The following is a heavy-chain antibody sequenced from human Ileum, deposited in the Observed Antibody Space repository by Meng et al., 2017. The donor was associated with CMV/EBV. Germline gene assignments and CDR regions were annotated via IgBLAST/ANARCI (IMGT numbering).Heavy chain of an antibody. CDR1: GFTFSTAW. Sequence: GESLKISCAASGFTFSTAWMSWVRQAPGKGLEWVGRIKSKSDGGTADYAAPVKGRFTISRDDSRNTLYLQMNSLKNEDTAVYYCTTDSGDYPYPDYCGQG. CDR2: IKSKSDGGTA. CDR3: TTDSGDYPYPDY. V-gene: IGHV3-15*01. D-gene: IGHD1-26*01. J-gene: IGHJ4*02.